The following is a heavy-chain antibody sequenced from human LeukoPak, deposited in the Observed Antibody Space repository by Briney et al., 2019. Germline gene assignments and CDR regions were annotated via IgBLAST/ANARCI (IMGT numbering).Heavy chain of an antibody. CDR3: ARDKGYNWFDP. Sequence: GGSLRLSCAASGFTVSGNYMTWVRQPPGKGLEWVANINEDGSVKNYVGSVKGRFTISRDNAENSLYLQMNSLRDDDTAVYYCARDKGYNWFDPWGQGTLVTVSS. CDR2: INEDGSVK. CDR1: GFTVSGNY. J-gene: IGHJ5*02. V-gene: IGHV3-7*04.